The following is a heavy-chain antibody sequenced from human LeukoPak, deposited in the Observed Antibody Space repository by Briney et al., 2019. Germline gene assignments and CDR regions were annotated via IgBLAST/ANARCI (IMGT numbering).Heavy chain of an antibody. D-gene: IGHD2-2*01. CDR1: GCSFSDYS. V-gene: IGHV3-21*01. J-gene: IGHJ4*02. Sequence: PGGSLRLSCAASGCSFSDYSIAWVRQAPGEGLEWVSSISPGSRYRYYADSVKGRFTISRDNAKNSLYMQMNSLRAVDTAAYSCARGRGCSSMSCYPDCWGQGTLVTVSS. CDR2: ISPGSRYR. CDR3: ARGRGCSSMSCYPDC.